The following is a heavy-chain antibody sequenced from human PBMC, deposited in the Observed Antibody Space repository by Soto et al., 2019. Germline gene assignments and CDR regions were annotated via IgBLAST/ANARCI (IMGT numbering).Heavy chain of an antibody. CDR1: GFSLSTAWVG. CDR3: AHSHIIETTSAHNWFEP. CDR2: IYWNDDK. Sequence: ASGPTLVNPTQTLTLTCTFSGFSLSTAWVGVGWIRQPPGKALEWLALIYWNDDKRYSPSLSSRLTITKDTSKDQVVLTMTNLDPVDTATYYCAHSHIIETTSAHNWFEPWGQGTLVTVS. D-gene: IGHD1-7*01. V-gene: IGHV2-5*01. J-gene: IGHJ5*02.